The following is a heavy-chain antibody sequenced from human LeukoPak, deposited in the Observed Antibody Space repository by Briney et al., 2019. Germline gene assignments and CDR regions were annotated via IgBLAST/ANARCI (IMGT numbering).Heavy chain of an antibody. CDR1: GGTFSSYA. Sequence: EASVKVSCKASGGTFSSYAISWVRQAPGQGLEWMGRIIPILGIANYAQKFQGRVTITADKSTCTAYMELSSLRSEDTAVYYCARDSLWGQQLWFNYYYYGMDVWGQGTTVTVSS. D-gene: IGHD5-18*01. J-gene: IGHJ6*02. V-gene: IGHV1-69*04. CDR3: ARDSLWGQQLWFNYYYYGMDV. CDR2: IIPILGIA.